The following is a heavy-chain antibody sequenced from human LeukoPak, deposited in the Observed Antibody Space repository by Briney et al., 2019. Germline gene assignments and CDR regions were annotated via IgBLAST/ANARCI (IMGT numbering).Heavy chain of an antibody. V-gene: IGHV1-69*01. Sequence: GSSVKVSCKASGGTFGTYAISWVRQAPGQGLEWMGGIVPMFNTTNYAQKFQGRVTITADESTSTAYMELSSLRSDDTAVYYCASPPSGDGGSFEYWGQGTLVTVSS. D-gene: IGHD3-10*01. J-gene: IGHJ4*02. CDR2: IVPMFNTT. CDR3: ASPPSGDGGSFEY. CDR1: GGTFGTYA.